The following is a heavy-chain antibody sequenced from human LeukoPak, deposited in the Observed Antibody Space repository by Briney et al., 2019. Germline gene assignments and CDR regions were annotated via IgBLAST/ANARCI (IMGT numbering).Heavy chain of an antibody. V-gene: IGHV1-8*01. CDR2: MNPNSGNT. Sequence: ASVKVSCKASGYTFTSYDINWVRQATGQGLEWMGWMNPNSGNTGYAQKFQGRVTMTRNTSISTAYMELSSLRSEDTAVYYCARGGGGGYSGYEPSYYYYMDVWAKGPRSPSP. CDR3: ARGGGGGYSGYEPSYYYYMDV. D-gene: IGHD5-12*01. J-gene: IGHJ6*03. CDR1: GYTFTSYD.